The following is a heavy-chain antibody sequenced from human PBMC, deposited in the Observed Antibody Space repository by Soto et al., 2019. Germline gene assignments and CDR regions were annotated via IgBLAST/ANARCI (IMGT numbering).Heavy chain of an antibody. CDR2: INPNSGGT. J-gene: IGHJ6*02. Sequence: ASVKVSCKASGYTFTGYYMHWVRQAPGQGLEWMGWINPNSGGTNYAQKFQGWVTMTRDTSISTAYMELSRLRSDDTAVYYCAREGAYSSSSGNPYYYGMDVWGQGTTVTVSS. V-gene: IGHV1-2*04. D-gene: IGHD6-6*01. CDR3: AREGAYSSSSGNPYYYGMDV. CDR1: GYTFTGYY.